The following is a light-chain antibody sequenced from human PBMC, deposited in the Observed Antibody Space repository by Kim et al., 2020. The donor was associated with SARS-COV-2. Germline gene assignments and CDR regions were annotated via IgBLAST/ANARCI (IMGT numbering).Light chain of an antibody. J-gene: IGKJ1*01. V-gene: IGKV2-30*01. CDR2: KVS. CDR1: QSLLYKDGNTY. CDR3: MQGSEWPQT. Sequence: DVVLTHYPLSLSVTLGQPASISCRSSQSLLYKDGNTYLNWFHQRPGQSPRRLLYKVSNRDSGVPDRFSGSGSGTDFTLEISRVEAEDVGIYYCMQGSEWPQTFGQGTKVDIK.